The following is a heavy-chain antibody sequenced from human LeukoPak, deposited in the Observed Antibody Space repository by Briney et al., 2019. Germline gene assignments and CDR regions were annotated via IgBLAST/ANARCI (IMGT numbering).Heavy chain of an antibody. D-gene: IGHD3-10*01. CDR1: GGSISSSSYY. J-gene: IGHJ4*02. Sequence: SETLSLTCTVSGGSISSSSYYWGWIRQPPGKGLEWIGSIYYSGSTYYNPSLKSRVTISVDTSKNQFSLKLSSVTAADTAVYYCARGGPIWFGELLSNSFDYWGQGTLVTVSS. CDR3: ARGGPIWFGELLSNSFDY. V-gene: IGHV4-39*07. CDR2: IYYSGST.